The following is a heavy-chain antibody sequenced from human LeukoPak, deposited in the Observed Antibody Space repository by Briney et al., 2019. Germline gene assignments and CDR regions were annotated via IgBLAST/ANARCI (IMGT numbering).Heavy chain of an antibody. CDR3: ARNTAMASIDALDL. Sequence: QPGRSLRLSCAASGFTFSSPAMHWVRQAPGKGLEWVAVTLFDGSNQYYADSVKGRFTISRDNSKNTLYLQMNSLRPEDTAMYYCARNTAMASIDALDLWGQGTMVTVSS. J-gene: IGHJ3*01. CDR1: GFTFSSPA. V-gene: IGHV3-30-3*01. CDR2: TLFDGSNQ. D-gene: IGHD5-18*01.